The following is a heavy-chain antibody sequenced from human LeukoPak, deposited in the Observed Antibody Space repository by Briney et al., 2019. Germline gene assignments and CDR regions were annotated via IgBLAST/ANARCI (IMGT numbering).Heavy chain of an antibody. J-gene: IGHJ4*02. Sequence: GRPLRLSCAASGFTFSSYAMHWVRQAPGKGLEWVAVISYDGSNKYYADSVKGRFTISRDNSKNTLYLQMNSLRAEDTAVYYCARNQPSDYWGQGTLVTVSS. CDR1: GFTFSSYA. V-gene: IGHV3-30*04. CDR2: ISYDGSNK. CDR3: ARNQPSDY.